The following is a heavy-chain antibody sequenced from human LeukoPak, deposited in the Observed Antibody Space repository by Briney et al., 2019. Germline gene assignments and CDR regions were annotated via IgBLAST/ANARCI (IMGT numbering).Heavy chain of an antibody. CDR3: AELGITMIGGV. V-gene: IGHV3-23*01. J-gene: IGHJ6*04. Sequence: GGSLRLSCAASGFTFSSYGMSWVRQAPGKGLEWVSAVSGSGGSTYYADSVKGRFTISRDNAKNSLYLQMNSLRAEDTAVYYCAELGITMIGGVWGKGTTVTISS. CDR1: GFTFSSYG. D-gene: IGHD3-10*02. CDR2: VSGSGGST.